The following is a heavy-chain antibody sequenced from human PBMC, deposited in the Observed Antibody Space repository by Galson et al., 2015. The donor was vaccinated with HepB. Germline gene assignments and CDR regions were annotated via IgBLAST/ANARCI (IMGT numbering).Heavy chain of an antibody. V-gene: IGHV5-10-1*01. CDR2: IDPRDSYT. CDR1: GYSFTSYW. CDR3: ARHQMGKNYYYYYGMDV. D-gene: IGHD5-24*01. J-gene: IGHJ6*02. Sequence: QSGAEVKKPGESLRISCKGSGYSFTSYWISWVRQMPGKGLEWMGRIDPRDSYTNYSPSFQGHVTISADKSISTAYLQWSSLKASDTAMYYCARHQMGKNYYYYYGMDVWGQGTTVTVSS.